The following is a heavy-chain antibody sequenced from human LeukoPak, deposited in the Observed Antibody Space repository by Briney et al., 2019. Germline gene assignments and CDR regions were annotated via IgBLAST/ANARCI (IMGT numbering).Heavy chain of an antibody. D-gene: IGHD3-3*01. CDR3: ARGDYDFWSGYYGGAPAYNWFDP. CDR2: IIPIFGTA. Sequence: SVKVSCKASGGTFSSYAIGWVRQAPGQGLEWMGGIIPIFGTANYAQKFQGRVTITADESTSTAYMELSSLRSEDTAVYYCARGDYDFWSGYYGGAPAYNWFDPWGQGTLVTVSS. CDR1: GGTFSSYA. J-gene: IGHJ5*02. V-gene: IGHV1-69*13.